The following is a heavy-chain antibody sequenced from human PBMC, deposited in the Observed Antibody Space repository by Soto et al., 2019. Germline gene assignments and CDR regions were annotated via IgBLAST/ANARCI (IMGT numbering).Heavy chain of an antibody. V-gene: IGHV3-72*01. D-gene: IGHD2-2*01. CDR2: SRSKDSSYNT. Sequence: EVQLVESGGGLVQPGGSLIISCAASGFTFSDRFMDWVRQAPGKGLEWVGRSRSKDSSYNTEYAASGKGRFIISRDDSKNSLYLQMSSLKTEDTAVYYCASSSSSCYGGFCYFDHWGQGTLVTVSS. CDR1: GFTFSDRF. J-gene: IGHJ5*02. CDR3: ASSSSSCYGGFCYFDH.